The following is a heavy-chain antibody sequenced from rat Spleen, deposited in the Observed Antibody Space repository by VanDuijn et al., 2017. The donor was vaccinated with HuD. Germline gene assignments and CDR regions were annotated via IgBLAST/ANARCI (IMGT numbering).Heavy chain of an antibody. Sequence: QVQLKESGPGLVQPSQTLSLTCTVSGFSLNNYGVIWVRQPPGKGLEWMGVIWGNGSKDYKSGLKSRLSISRDTSKSQVFLEMSSLQTDDTAIYVCTRSYGGYTSNWFAYWGQGTLVTVSS. V-gene: IGHV2-13*01. D-gene: IGHD1-11*01. CDR3: TRSYGGYTSNWFAY. CDR2: IWGNGSK. J-gene: IGHJ3*01. CDR1: GFSLNNYG.